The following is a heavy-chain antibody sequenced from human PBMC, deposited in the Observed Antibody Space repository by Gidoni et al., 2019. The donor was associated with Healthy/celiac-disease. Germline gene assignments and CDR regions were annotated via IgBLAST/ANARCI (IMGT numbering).Heavy chain of an antibody. J-gene: IGHJ3*02. Sequence: EVQLWESGGGLVQPGGSLRLSCAASGFTFSTYAMRWVRQAPGKGLECVSAISGSGGSTYCAASVYGRFTISRDDSKNTLYLQMNSLRAEHTAVYYCAGPQSASAAFDIWGQGTMVTVSS. CDR3: AGPQSASAAFDI. V-gene: IGHV3-23*01. CDR1: GFTFSTYA. CDR2: ISGSGGST.